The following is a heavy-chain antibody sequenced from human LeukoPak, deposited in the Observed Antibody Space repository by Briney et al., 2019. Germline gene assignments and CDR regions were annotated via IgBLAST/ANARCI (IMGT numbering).Heavy chain of an antibody. CDR1: GGSISSYY. Sequence: PSETLSPTCTVSGGSISSYYWNWIRQPPGKGLEWIGNIYYSGSTNDNPSFKSRVTISVDTSKNQFSLKLSSVTAADTALHYCARGRVSYGRPDALDIWGQGTMVTVPS. CDR2: IYYSGST. J-gene: IGHJ3*02. D-gene: IGHD4-17*01. CDR3: ARGRVSYGRPDALDI. V-gene: IGHV4-59*01.